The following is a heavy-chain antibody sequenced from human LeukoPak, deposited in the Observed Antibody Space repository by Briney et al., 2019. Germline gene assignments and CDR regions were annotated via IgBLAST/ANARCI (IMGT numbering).Heavy chain of an antibody. CDR2: INSDGSST. J-gene: IGHJ6*03. V-gene: IGHV3-74*01. Sequence: QPGGSLRLSCAASGFTFNTYWMDWVRRAPGKGLVWVSRINSDGSSTSYADSVKGRFTISRDNAKNTLYLQMNSLRAEDTAVYYCARAMVVRGVIMDVWGKGTTVTVSS. D-gene: IGHD3-10*01. CDR1: GFTFNTYW. CDR3: ARAMVVRGVIMDV.